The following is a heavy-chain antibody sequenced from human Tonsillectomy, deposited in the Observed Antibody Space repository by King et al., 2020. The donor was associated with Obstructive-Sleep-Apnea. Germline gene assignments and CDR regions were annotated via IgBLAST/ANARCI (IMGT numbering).Heavy chain of an antibody. CDR2: IYYSGST. CDR1: GGSISSFY. J-gene: IGHJ4*02. CDR3: ARVGYYGSGNNDPV. Sequence: VQLQESGPGLVKPSETLSLTCTVSGGSISSFYWGWSRQPPGKGLEWIGYIYYSGSTYYNSSLKSRFTISIDTSRNQFSLKLSSVTAADTAVYYCARVGYYGSGNNDPVWGQGTLVIVSS. V-gene: IGHV4-59*01. D-gene: IGHD3-10*01.